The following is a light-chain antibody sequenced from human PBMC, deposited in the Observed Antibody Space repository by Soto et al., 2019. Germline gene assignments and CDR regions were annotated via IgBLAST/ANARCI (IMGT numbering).Light chain of an antibody. CDR1: QSINNW. CDR3: QQYKRYSLT. Sequence: DIQMTQSPSTLSASVADRVTITCRASQSINNWLAWYQQKPGKAPKLLIYDGFSLESGVPLRFSGSGFGTEFTLTISSLQPDDSATYYCQQYKRYSLTFGGGTKVEIK. CDR2: DGF. J-gene: IGKJ4*01. V-gene: IGKV1-5*01.